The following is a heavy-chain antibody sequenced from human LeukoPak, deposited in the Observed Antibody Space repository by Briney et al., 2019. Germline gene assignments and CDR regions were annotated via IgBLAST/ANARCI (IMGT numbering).Heavy chain of an antibody. V-gene: IGHV3-23*01. Sequence: GASLRLSCSASGFTFSSYAMSSVRQAPGKGLEWVSATSGSGGSTYYADYVKGRFTISSVNSKNTLHLQMNSLRAEDTAVYYCAKDTEWEWRASENGMDVWGQGATVTVPS. CDR1: GFTFSSYA. CDR3: AKDTEWEWRASENGMDV. J-gene: IGHJ6*02. CDR2: TSGSGGST. D-gene: IGHD1-26*01.